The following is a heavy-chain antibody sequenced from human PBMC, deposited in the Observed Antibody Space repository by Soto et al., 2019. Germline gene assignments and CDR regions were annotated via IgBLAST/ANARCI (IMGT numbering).Heavy chain of an antibody. CDR3: AKDFYDSSGYDY. Sequence: GGSLRLSCAASGFTFSSYGMHWVRQAPGKGLEWVAVISYDGSNKYYADSVKGRFTISRDNSKNTLYLQMNSLRAEDTAVYYCAKDFYDSSGYDYWGQGTLVTVSS. J-gene: IGHJ4*02. D-gene: IGHD3-22*01. V-gene: IGHV3-30*18. CDR2: ISYDGSNK. CDR1: GFTFSSYG.